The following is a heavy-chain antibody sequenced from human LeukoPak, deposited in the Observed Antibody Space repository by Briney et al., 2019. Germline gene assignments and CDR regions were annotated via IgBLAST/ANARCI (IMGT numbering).Heavy chain of an antibody. J-gene: IGHJ4*02. V-gene: IGHV1-46*01. CDR2: INPSGGST. Sequence: ASVKVSCKASGYTFTSYDINWVRQATGQGLEWMGIINPSGGSTSYAQKFQGRVTMTRDMSTSTVYMELSSLRSEDTAVYYCAREQAVAGTLAQDYWGQGTLVTVSS. D-gene: IGHD6-19*01. CDR3: AREQAVAGTLAQDY. CDR1: GYTFTSYD.